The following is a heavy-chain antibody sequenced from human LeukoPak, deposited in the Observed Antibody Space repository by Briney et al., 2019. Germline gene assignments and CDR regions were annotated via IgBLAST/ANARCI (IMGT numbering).Heavy chain of an antibody. CDR3: AKAPVTTCRGAFCYPFDY. J-gene: IGHJ4*02. CDR2: ISVTGKT. CDR1: GSTLSSYA. V-gene: IGHV3-23*01. Sequence: GGSLRLSCAASGSTLSSYAMSWVRQAPGKGLEWVSAISVTGKTYHADSVKGRFTISRDSSKNTLFLQLNRLRPDDAAVYYCAKAPVTTCRGAFCYPFDYWGLGTLVTVSS. D-gene: IGHD2-15*01.